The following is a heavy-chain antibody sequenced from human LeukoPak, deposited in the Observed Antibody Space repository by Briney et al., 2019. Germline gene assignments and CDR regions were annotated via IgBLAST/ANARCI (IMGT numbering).Heavy chain of an antibody. CDR2: IFRNGNT. Sequence: GGSLRLSCAASGFTVSSNYMSWVRQAPGKGLEWVSVIFRNGNTYYEDSVKGRVTISRDNSKNTVYLQLNSLRAEDTAVYYCARDRRDGYTYWGQGTLVTVSS. CDR1: GFTVSSNY. CDR3: ARDRRDGYTY. J-gene: IGHJ4*02. V-gene: IGHV3-53*01. D-gene: IGHD5-24*01.